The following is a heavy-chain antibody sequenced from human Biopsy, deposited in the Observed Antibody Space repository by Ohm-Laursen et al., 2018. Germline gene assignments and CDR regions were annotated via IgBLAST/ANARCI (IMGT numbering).Heavy chain of an antibody. CDR2: IFYSANT. Sequence: SQTLSLTCTVSGVSINGGRYYWNWIRPHPGMGLEWIGNIFYSANTYYNPSLKSRVTISVDTSKNQFSLKLSSVTAADTAVYYCARLGSGDYFPTFFDFWGQGALVTVSS. D-gene: IGHD5-12*01. J-gene: IGHJ4*02. CDR3: ARLGSGDYFPTFFDF. V-gene: IGHV4-31*03. CDR1: GVSINGGRYY.